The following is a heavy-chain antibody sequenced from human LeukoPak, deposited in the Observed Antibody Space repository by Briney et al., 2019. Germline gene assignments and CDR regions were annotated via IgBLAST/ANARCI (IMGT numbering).Heavy chain of an antibody. J-gene: IGHJ4*01. CDR1: GTSMRSEY. CDR2: IYYSGST. CDR3: GKGSGWYKY. D-gene: IGHD6-19*01. Sequence: PSETLSLTCTVSGTSMRSEYWSWIRQPPGKGLEWIANIYYSGSTNYNPSLKSRVTISIDTFKNQFSLKLSSVTAADTAAYYCGKGSGWYKYWGHGTLVTVSS. V-gene: IGHV4-59*01.